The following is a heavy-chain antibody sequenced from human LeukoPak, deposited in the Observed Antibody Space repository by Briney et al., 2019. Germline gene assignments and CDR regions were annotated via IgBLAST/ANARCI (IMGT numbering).Heavy chain of an antibody. V-gene: IGHV4-59*01. CDR1: GGSISSYY. J-gene: IGHJ4*02. CDR2: IYNSGST. CDR3: ARSYYYDSSGYLGY. Sequence: SETLSLTCTVSGGSISSYYWSWIRQPPGKGLEWIGYIYNSGSTNYNPSLKSRVTISVDTSKNQFSLKLSSVTAADTAVYYCARSYYYDSSGYLGYWGQGTLVTVSS. D-gene: IGHD3-22*01.